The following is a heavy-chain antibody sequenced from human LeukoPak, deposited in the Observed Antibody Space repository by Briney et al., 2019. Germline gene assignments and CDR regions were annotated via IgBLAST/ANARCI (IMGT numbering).Heavy chain of an antibody. D-gene: IGHD3-22*01. CDR3: AEATGYYYDSSGYS. V-gene: IGHV3-33*06. J-gene: IGHJ5*02. Sequence: GGSLRLSCAASGFTFSSYGMHWVRQAPGKGLEWVAVIWYDGSNKYYADSVKGRFTISRDNSKNTLYLQMNSLRAEDTAVYYCAEATGYYYDSSGYSWGQGTLVTVSS. CDR1: GFTFSSYG. CDR2: IWYDGSNK.